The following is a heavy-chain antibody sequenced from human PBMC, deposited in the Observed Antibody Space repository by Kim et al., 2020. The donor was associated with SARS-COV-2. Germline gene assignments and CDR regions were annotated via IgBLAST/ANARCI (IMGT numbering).Heavy chain of an antibody. CDR1: GFTFSNAW. CDR3: TTETITFGGVIVTDY. D-gene: IGHD3-16*02. V-gene: IGHV3-15*01. J-gene: IGHJ4*02. Sequence: GGSLRLSCAASGFTFSNAWMSWVRQAPGKGLEWVGRIKSKTDSGTTDYAATVKGRFTISRDDSKNTLYLQMNSLKTGDTAVYYCTTETITFGGVIVTDYWGQGTLVTVSS. CDR2: IKSKTDSGTT.